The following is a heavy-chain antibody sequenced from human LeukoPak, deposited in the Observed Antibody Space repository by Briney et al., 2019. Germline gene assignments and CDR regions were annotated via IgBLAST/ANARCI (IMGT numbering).Heavy chain of an antibody. CDR3: ARAPRMVREDY. CDR1: GGSFSGYY. D-gene: IGHD3-10*01. CDR2: INHSGST. V-gene: IGHV4-34*01. Sequence: SETPSLTCAAYGGSFSGYYWSWIRQPPGKGLEWIGEINHSGSTNYNPSLKSRVTISVDTSKNQFSLKLSSVTAADTAVYYCARAPRMVREDYWGQGTLVTVSS. J-gene: IGHJ4*02.